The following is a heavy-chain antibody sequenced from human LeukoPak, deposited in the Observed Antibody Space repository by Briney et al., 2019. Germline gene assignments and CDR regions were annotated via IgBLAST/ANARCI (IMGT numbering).Heavy chain of an antibody. Sequence: PGGSLRLSCEASGFTFSSYAMSWVRQAPGKGLEWGSVVSGSGSSTHSADSVEGRFTISRDNSKNTLFLQMNSLRAEDTAVYYCARSGSSWYRFDYWGQGTLVTVSS. CDR3: ARSGSSWYRFDY. D-gene: IGHD6-13*01. V-gene: IGHV3-23*01. CDR1: GFTFSSYA. J-gene: IGHJ4*02. CDR2: VSGSGSST.